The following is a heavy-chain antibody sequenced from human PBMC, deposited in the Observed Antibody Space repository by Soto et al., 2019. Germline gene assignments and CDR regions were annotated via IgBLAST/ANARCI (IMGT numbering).Heavy chain of an antibody. Sequence: PGGSLRLSCAASGFTFSSYGMHWVRQAPGKGLEWVAVIWYDGSNKYYADSVKGRFTISRDNSKNTLYLQMNSLRAEDTAVYYCARDRMNGDYVYYFDYWGQGTLVTVSS. CDR3: ARDRMNGDYVYYFDY. CDR1: GFTFSSYG. D-gene: IGHD4-17*01. CDR2: IWYDGSNK. V-gene: IGHV3-33*01. J-gene: IGHJ4*02.